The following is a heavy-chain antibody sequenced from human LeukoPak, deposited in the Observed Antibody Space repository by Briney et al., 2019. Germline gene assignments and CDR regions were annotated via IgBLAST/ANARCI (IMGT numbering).Heavy chain of an antibody. CDR2: IIPILGIA. V-gene: IGHV1-69*04. J-gene: IGHJ3*02. Sequence: ASVKVSCTASGGTFSSYAISWVRQAPGQGLEWMGRIIPILGIANYAQKFQGRVTITADKSTSTAYMELSSLRSEDTAVYYCARVAELGSTDAFDIWGQGTVVTVSS. CDR1: GGTFSSYA. D-gene: IGHD3-16*01. CDR3: ARVAELGSTDAFDI.